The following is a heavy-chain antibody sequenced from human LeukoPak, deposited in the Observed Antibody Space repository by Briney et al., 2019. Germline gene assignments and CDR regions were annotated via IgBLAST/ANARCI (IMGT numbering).Heavy chain of an antibody. Sequence: GGSLRLSCAASGFTFSNYGMHWVRQAPGKGLEWVAVISNDGTYKNYAESGKGRFTIARDNSKNTLDLQMNGLGAEDTAVFYCARKFGSGWNFDYWGQGTLVTVSS. CDR1: GFTFSNYG. J-gene: IGHJ4*02. CDR3: ARKFGSGWNFDY. CDR2: ISNDGTYK. D-gene: IGHD6-19*01. V-gene: IGHV3-30*03.